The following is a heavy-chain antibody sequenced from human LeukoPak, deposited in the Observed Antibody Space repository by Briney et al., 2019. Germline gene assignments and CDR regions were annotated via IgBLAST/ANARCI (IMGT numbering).Heavy chain of an antibody. J-gene: IGHJ6*02. V-gene: IGHV4-59*12. CDR3: ARSRSYGRAYYYYGMDV. D-gene: IGHD5-18*01. Sequence: NSSETLSLTCTVSGGSISSYYWSWIRQPPGKGLEWIGYIYYSGSTNYNPSLKSRVTISVDTSKNQFSLKLSSVTAADTAVYYCARSRSYGRAYYYYGMDVWGQGTTVTVSS. CDR1: GGSISSYY. CDR2: IYYSGST.